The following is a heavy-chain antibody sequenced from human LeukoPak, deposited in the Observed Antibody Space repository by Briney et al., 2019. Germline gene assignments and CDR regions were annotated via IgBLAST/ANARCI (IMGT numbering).Heavy chain of an antibody. V-gene: IGHV3-23*01. Sequence: GGSLRLSCATSGFTFRSYAMIWVRQAPERGLQWVSGISGSGTYYADFAKGRFTISRDNSKNTLYLQMNSLRAEDTAVYYCGRTSASWGQGTLVTVSS. CDR2: ISGSGT. D-gene: IGHD5-18*01. CDR1: GFTFRSYA. CDR3: GRTSAS. J-gene: IGHJ4*02.